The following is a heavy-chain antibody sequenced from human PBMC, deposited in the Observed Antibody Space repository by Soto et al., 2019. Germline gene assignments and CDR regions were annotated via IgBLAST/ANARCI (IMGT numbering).Heavy chain of an antibody. D-gene: IGHD2-15*01. CDR1: GFTFTSYA. J-gene: IGHJ4*02. V-gene: IGHV3-30-3*01. CDR2: ISYDGNNK. CDR3: ARDFSMVVVAPGY. Sequence: QVQLVESGGGVVQPGRSLRLSCVASGFTFTSYAMHWVRQAPGKGLEWVAVISYDGNNKYYADSVKGRFTISRDNSKDTVDLQMNSLRAEDTGVYFCARDFSMVVVAPGYWGQGTLVTVSS.